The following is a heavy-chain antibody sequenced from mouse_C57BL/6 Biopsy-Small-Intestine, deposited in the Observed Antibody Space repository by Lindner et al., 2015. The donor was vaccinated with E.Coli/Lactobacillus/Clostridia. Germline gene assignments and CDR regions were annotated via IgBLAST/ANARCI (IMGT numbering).Heavy chain of an antibody. CDR1: GDTFTDYY. J-gene: IGHJ4*01. D-gene: IGHD1-2*01. Sequence: SVKVSCKASGDTFTDYYMHWVRQAPGQGLEWMGWINPNSGGTNYAQKFQGRVTMTRDTSISTVYMELSRLRSDDTAVYYCARANPVSGESYFGFDYWGQGTLVTVSS. CDR3: ARANPVSGESYFGFDY. CDR2: INPNSGGT. V-gene: IGHV1-18*01.